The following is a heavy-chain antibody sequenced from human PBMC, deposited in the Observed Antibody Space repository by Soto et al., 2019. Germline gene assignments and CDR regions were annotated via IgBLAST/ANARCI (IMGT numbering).Heavy chain of an antibody. D-gene: IGHD3-10*01. J-gene: IGHJ6*02. CDR1: GFTFSSYG. Sequence: GGSLRLSCAASGFTFSSYGMHWVRQAPGKGLEWVAVIWYDGSNKYYADSVKGRFTISRDNSKNTLYLQMNSLRAEDTAVYYCATWFGASNHYSGMVVWGQGTTVTVSS. CDR2: IWYDGSNK. CDR3: ATWFGASNHYSGMVV. V-gene: IGHV3-33*01.